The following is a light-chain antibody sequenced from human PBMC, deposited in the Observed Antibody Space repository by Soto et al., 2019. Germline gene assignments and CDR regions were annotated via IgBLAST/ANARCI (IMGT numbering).Light chain of an antibody. CDR1: DTINIY. Sequence: VVLTQSPATLSLSPGERATLSCRASDTINIYLAWYQQKPGQAPRLLIYDASNRATGIPARFSGSGSGTDFTLTISSLEPEDFAIYYCQQRYNWPPLTFGQGTRLETK. V-gene: IGKV3-11*01. CDR2: DAS. CDR3: QQRYNWPPLT. J-gene: IGKJ5*01.